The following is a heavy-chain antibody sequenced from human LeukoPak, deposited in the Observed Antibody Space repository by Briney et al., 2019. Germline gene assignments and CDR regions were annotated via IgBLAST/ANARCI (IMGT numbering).Heavy chain of an antibody. J-gene: IGHJ4*02. D-gene: IGHD3-10*01. CDR1: GYTFTSYG. CDR3: ARARITMVRGVISVEKNDY. V-gene: IGHV1-18*01. CDR2: ISAYNGNT. Sequence: ASVKVSCKASGYTFTSYGISWVRQAPGQGLEWMGWISAYNGNTNYAQKLQGRVTMTTDTSTSTAYMELRSLRSDDTAVYYCARARITMVRGVISVEKNDYWGQGTLVTVSS.